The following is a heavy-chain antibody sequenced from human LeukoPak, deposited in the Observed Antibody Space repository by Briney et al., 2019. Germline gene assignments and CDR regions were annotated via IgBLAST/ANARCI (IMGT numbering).Heavy chain of an antibody. CDR2: MYSTGST. D-gene: IGHD4-23*01. Sequence: SETLSLTCIVSGGSISTYYWSWIPQPAGKGLEWIGRMYSTGSTNYNPSLKSRVTMSVDTSKNQFSLNLSSVTAADTAIYYCARDRTYGGNSGFDYWGQGTLVTVSS. J-gene: IGHJ4*02. V-gene: IGHV4-4*07. CDR3: ARDRTYGGNSGFDY. CDR1: GGSISTYY.